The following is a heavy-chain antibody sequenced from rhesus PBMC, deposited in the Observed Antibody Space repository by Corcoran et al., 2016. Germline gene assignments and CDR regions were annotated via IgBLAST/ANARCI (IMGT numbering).Heavy chain of an antibody. CDR1: GDSVSSNSAT. J-gene: IGHJ2*01. V-gene: IGHV6-1*01. CDR3: ARDVSSEGWYFDR. Sequence: QVQLQESGPGLVKPSQTLSLTCSISGDSVSSNSATWNWIRQSPSRGLEWLGRTYYRSKWNKDDAQSVQKRININPDTSKNQFALQLNSGTPEDMAGYYGARDVSSEGWYFDRWGPGTPITISS. CDR2: TYYRSKWNK.